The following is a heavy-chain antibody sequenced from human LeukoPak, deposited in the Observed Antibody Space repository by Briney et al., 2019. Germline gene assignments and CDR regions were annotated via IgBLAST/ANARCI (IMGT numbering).Heavy chain of an antibody. J-gene: IGHJ4*02. CDR2: IYYSGST. CDR1: GGSISSYY. Sequence: PSETLSLTCTVSGGSISSYYWSWIRQPPGKGLEWIGYIYYSGSTNYNPSLKSRVTISVDTSKNQFSLKLSSVTAADTAVYYCARESIAAAATYIDYWGQGTLVTVSS. V-gene: IGHV4-59*01. D-gene: IGHD6-13*01. CDR3: ARESIAAAATYIDY.